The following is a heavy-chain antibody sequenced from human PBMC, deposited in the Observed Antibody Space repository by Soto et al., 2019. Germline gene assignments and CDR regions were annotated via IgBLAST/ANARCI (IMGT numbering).Heavy chain of an antibody. D-gene: IGHD3-9*01. CDR3: AREGGDILTGYYNYYYYGMDV. J-gene: IGHJ6*04. V-gene: IGHV3-30-3*01. CDR2: ISYDGSNK. Sequence: QVQLVESGGGVVQPGRSLRLSCAASGFTFSSYAMHWVRQAPGKGLEWVAVISYDGSNKYYADSVKGRFTISRDNSKNTLYLKMNGLRAEDTAVYYCAREGGDILTGYYNYYYYGMDVWGKGTTVTVSS. CDR1: GFTFSSYA.